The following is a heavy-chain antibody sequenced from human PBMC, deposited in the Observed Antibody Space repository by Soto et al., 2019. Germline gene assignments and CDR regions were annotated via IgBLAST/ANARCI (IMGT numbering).Heavy chain of an antibody. Sequence: ASVKVSCKASGYTFTSYGISWVRQAPGQGLEWMGWISAYNGNTNYAQKLQGRVTMTTDTSTSTAYMELRSLRSDGTAVYYCARDGIVVVPAAPDGAFDIWGQGTLVTVSS. CDR2: ISAYNGNT. J-gene: IGHJ3*02. D-gene: IGHD2-2*01. CDR3: ARDGIVVVPAAPDGAFDI. CDR1: GYTFTSYG. V-gene: IGHV1-18*01.